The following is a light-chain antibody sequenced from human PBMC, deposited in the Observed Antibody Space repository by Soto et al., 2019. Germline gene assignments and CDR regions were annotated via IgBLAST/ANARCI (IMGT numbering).Light chain of an antibody. CDR3: LQYNNWVPT. J-gene: IGKJ1*01. CDR1: QSVRSN. V-gene: IGKV3-15*01. CDR2: GAS. Sequence: IVMTQSPATLSVSPGERATLSCRASQSVRSNLAWYQQKPGQAPRPLIYGASTRATGIPARFSGSGSGTEFTLTISSLQSEDFAVYYCLQYNNWVPTFGQGTKVDIK.